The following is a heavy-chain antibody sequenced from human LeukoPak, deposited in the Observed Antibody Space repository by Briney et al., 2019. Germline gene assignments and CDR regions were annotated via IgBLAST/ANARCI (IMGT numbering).Heavy chain of an antibody. CDR1: GYTFTSYG. CDR2: ISAYNGNA. J-gene: IGHJ3*02. Sequence: ASVKVSCKASGYTFTSYGISWVRQAPGQGLEWMGWISAYNGNANYAQKLQGRVTMTTDTSTSAAYMELRSLRSDDTAVYYCATYSDLLGAFDIWGQGTMVTVSS. D-gene: IGHD1-26*01. V-gene: IGHV1-18*01. CDR3: ATYSDLLGAFDI.